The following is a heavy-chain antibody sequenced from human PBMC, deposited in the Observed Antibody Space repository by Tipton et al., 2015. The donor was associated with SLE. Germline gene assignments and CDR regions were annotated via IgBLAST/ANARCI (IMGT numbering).Heavy chain of an antibody. V-gene: IGHV4-61*02. CDR2: IYTSGST. J-gene: IGHJ2*01. CDR1: GGSISSGSYY. CDR3: ARGEGYSYARGYFDL. Sequence: TLSLTCTVSGGSISSGSYYWSWIRQPAGKGLEWIGRIYTSGSTNYNPSLKSRVTISVDTSKNQFSLKLSSVTAADTAVYYCARGEGYSYARGYFDLWGRGTLVTVSS. D-gene: IGHD5-18*01.